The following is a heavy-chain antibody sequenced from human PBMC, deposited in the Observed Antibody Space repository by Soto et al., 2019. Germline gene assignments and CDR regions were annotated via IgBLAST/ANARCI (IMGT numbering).Heavy chain of an antibody. J-gene: IGHJ3*02. Sequence: QVQLVQSGAEVKKPGSSVKVSCKASGGTFSSYTISWVRQAPGQGLEWMGRIIPILGIANYAQKFQGRVTITADKSTRTAYMELSSLRSEDTAVYYCASYYGSGSYKAFDICGQVTMVTVSS. CDR1: GGTFSSYT. CDR3: ASYYGSGSYKAFDI. CDR2: IIPILGIA. V-gene: IGHV1-69*02. D-gene: IGHD3-10*01.